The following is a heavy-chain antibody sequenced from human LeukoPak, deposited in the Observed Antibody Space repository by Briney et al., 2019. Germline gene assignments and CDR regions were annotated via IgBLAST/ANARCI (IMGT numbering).Heavy chain of an antibody. CDR3: ARGVTTVISDAFDI. CDR1: GFTFSSYW. CDR2: IKYDGSIA. V-gene: IGHV3-74*01. Sequence: GGSLRLSCAASGFTFSSYWMHWVRQVPGKGLVWVSRIKYDGSIATYGDSVKGRFTISRDNAKNSLYLQMNSLRAEDTAVYYCARGVTTVISDAFDIWGQGTMVTVSS. D-gene: IGHD4-11*01. J-gene: IGHJ3*02.